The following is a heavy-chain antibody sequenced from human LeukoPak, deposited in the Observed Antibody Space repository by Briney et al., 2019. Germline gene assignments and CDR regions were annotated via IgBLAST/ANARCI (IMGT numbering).Heavy chain of an antibody. CDR3: ARALGGDTDY. V-gene: IGHV4-4*07. D-gene: IGHD3-16*01. J-gene: IGHJ4*02. CDR2: IYTNGIS. CDR1: GASIRSYY. Sequence: SETLSLTCTVSGASIRSYYWTWIRQPAGEGLEWIGRIYTNGISNPNPSLKSRVSMSQDTSKNQFSLKVTSVTAADTAVYYCARALGGDTDYWGQGILVTVSS.